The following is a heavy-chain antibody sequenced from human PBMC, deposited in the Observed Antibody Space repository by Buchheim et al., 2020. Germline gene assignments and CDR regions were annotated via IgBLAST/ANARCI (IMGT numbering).Heavy chain of an antibody. D-gene: IGHD5-18*01. CDR2: ISYDGSNK. CDR1: GFTFSSYA. Sequence: QVQLVESGGGVVQPGRSLRLSCAASGFTFSSYAMHWVRQAPGKGLEWVAVISYDGSNKYYADSVKGRFTISRDNSKNTRYLQMNSLRAEDTAVYYCARARIQLWLDAFDIWGQGT. CDR3: ARARIQLWLDAFDI. V-gene: IGHV3-30*04. J-gene: IGHJ3*02.